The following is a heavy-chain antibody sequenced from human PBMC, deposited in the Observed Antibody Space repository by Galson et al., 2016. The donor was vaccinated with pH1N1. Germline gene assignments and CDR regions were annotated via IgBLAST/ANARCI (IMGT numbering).Heavy chain of an antibody. D-gene: IGHD7-27*01. J-gene: IGHJ4*02. Sequence: SLRLSCAASEFSVSSHYMNWVRQAPGKGLEWLSYFGAGHDIYYADSVKGRFTISRNNARNSMYLQMNSLRAEDTAGYYCVRDNWGLDYWGQGTLVTVSS. V-gene: IGHV3-69-1*01. CDR2: FGAGHDI. CDR3: VRDNWGLDY. CDR1: EFSVSSHY.